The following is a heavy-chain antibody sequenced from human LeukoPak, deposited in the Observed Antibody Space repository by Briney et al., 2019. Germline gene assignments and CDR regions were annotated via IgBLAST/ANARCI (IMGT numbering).Heavy chain of an antibody. V-gene: IGHV4-59*08. Sequence: SETLSLTCIVSGGSTSGYYWNWIRQSPGKGLEWIGYIYNSGSAYYNPSLKSRVTISVDTSKNQFSLKLSSVTAADTAVYYCARAKVVVPAAMGTYYYYYYMDVWGKGTTVTISS. CDR3: ARAKVVVPAAMGTYYYYYYMDV. D-gene: IGHD2-2*01. CDR2: IYNSGSA. CDR1: GGSTSGYY. J-gene: IGHJ6*03.